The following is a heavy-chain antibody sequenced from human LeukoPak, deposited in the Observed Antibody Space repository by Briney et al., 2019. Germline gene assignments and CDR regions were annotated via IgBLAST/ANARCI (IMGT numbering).Heavy chain of an antibody. CDR2: IYYSGST. J-gene: IGHJ4*02. V-gene: IGHV4-59*08. Sequence: SETLSLTCTVSGGSISSYYWSWIRQPPGKGLEWIGYIYYSGSTNYNPSLKSRVTIPVDTSKNQFSLKLSSVTAADTAVYYCARRSYVWGSYRYNHLFDYWGQGTLVTVSS. CDR1: GGSISSYY. D-gene: IGHD3-16*02. CDR3: ARRSYVWGSYRYNHLFDY.